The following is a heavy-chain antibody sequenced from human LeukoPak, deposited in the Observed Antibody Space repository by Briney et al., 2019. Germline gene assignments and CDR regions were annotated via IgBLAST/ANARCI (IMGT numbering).Heavy chain of an antibody. CDR1: GYTFNNHY. D-gene: IGHD7-27*01. Sequence: ASVKVSCKASGYTFNNHYMYRVRQAPGQGLEWMGWMSPNSGNTGYAQKFQGRVTMTRDTSITTAYMELSSLRSEDTAVYYCTVGPPNWGFDYWGQGTLVTVSS. CDR2: MSPNSGNT. J-gene: IGHJ4*02. CDR3: TVGPPNWGFDY. V-gene: IGHV1-8*02.